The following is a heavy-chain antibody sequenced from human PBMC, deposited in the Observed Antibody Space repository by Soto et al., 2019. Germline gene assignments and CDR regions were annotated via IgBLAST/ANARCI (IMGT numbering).Heavy chain of an antibody. J-gene: IGHJ6*02. Sequence: ASVKVSCKASGYTFTSYYMHWVRQAPGQGLEWMGIINPSGGSTSYAQKFQGRVTMTRDTSTSTVYMELSSLRFEDTAVYYCASREGDYYYYGMDVWGQGTTVTV. CDR2: INPSGGST. CDR3: ASREGDYYYYGMDV. CDR1: GYTFTSYY. D-gene: IGHD1-26*01. V-gene: IGHV1-46*01.